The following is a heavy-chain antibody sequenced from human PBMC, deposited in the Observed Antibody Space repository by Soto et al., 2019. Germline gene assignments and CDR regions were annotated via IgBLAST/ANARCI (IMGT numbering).Heavy chain of an antibody. Sequence: SETLCLTXTVSGGSFIPIYWAWIRQPPGKGLEWVGYIYFGGTTSYNPSLKSRVTISVDRSKNQFSLKLSSVTAADTAVYYCATGRKDSRITMIEHWGQGTLVTVSS. J-gene: IGHJ4*02. D-gene: IGHD3-22*01. CDR2: IYFGGTT. CDR3: ATGRKDSRITMIEH. CDR1: GGSFIPIY. V-gene: IGHV4-59*12.